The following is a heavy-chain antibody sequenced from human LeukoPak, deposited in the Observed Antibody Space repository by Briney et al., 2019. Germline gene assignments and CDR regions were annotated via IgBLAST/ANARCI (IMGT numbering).Heavy chain of an antibody. CDR1: GGTFSSYA. J-gene: IGHJ6*03. CDR2: IIPIFGTA. Sequence: GASVKVSCKASGGTFSSYAISWVRQAPGQGLEWMGGIIPIFGTANYAQKFQGRVTITADESTSTAYMELSSLRSEDTAVYYCARTIFVVVPRRDYYYYYYMDVWGKGTTVTVSS. V-gene: IGHV1-69*13. D-gene: IGHD3-3*01. CDR3: ARTIFVVVPRRDYYYYYYMDV.